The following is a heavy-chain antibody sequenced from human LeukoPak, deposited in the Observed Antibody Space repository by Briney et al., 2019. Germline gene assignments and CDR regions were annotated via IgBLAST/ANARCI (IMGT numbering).Heavy chain of an antibody. V-gene: IGHV4-34*01. CDR3: ASLGGIAAAGTPRYGMDV. D-gene: IGHD6-13*01. CDR2: INHSGST. J-gene: IGHJ6*04. Sequence: PSETLSLTCAVYGGSFIGYYWSWIRQPPGKGPEWIREINHSGSTNYNPSLKSRVTISVDTSKNQFSLKLSSVTAADTAVYYCASLGGIAAAGTPRYGMDVWARGTTVTVSS. CDR1: GGSFIGYY.